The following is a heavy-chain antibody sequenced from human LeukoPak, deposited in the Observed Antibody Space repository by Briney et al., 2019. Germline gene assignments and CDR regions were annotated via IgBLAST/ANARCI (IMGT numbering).Heavy chain of an antibody. CDR3: ARVDSSNGNVGY. CDR1: GYTFTSYG. CDR2: ISAYNGNT. Sequence: ASVKVSCKASGYTFTSYGISWVRQAPGQGLEWMGWISAYNGNTNYAQKLQGRVTMTTDTSTSTTYMELRSLRSEDTATYYCARVDSSNGNVGYWGQGTLVTVSS. J-gene: IGHJ4*02. V-gene: IGHV1-18*01. D-gene: IGHD6-6*01.